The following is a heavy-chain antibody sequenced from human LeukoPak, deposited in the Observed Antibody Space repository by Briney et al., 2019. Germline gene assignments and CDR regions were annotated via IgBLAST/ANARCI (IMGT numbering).Heavy chain of an antibody. J-gene: IGHJ4*02. Sequence: GGSLRLSRAPSGFTFSSYSLNWVRQPPGEGLEWVSSISSTSSYIYFADSLKGRFTISRDNAENSLYLQMNSLRAEDTAVYYCATSDSSRGFDYWGQGTLVTVSS. CDR3: ATSDSSRGFDY. CDR1: GFTFSSYS. D-gene: IGHD4-11*01. CDR2: ISSTSSYI. V-gene: IGHV3-21*01.